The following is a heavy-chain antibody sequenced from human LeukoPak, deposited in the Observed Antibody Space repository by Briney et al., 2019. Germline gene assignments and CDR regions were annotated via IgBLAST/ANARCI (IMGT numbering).Heavy chain of an antibody. CDR3: ARDHNWHISYNYYFGMDV. V-gene: IGHV3-66*01. D-gene: IGHD2-21*01. CDR2: IYDGGST. CDR1: GFTVSSYY. Sequence: GGSLRLSCAASGFTVSSYYMTWVRQAPGKGLEWVSIIYDGGSTYYADSVKGRFSISRDSSKNTLFLQMNSLRAEDTAVYYCARDHNWHISYNYYFGMDVWGQGTTVTASS. J-gene: IGHJ6*02.